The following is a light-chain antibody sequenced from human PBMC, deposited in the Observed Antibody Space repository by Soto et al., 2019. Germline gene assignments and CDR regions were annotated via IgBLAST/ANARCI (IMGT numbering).Light chain of an antibody. CDR3: NSYTSSNTPYV. Sequence: QSALTQPASVSGAPGQSSTISCTGTSSDVRGYNYVSWYQQHPGEVPKLLIYDVSTRPSGVSNRFSGSKSGNMASLTISGLQAEDEADYYCNSYTSSNTPYVFGTGTKVTVL. V-gene: IGLV2-14*01. J-gene: IGLJ1*01. CDR1: SSDVRGYNY. CDR2: DVS.